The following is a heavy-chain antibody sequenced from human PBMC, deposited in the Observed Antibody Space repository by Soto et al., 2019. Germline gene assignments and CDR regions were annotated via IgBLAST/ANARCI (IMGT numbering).Heavy chain of an antibody. CDR1: GYTFTVYY. CDR2: INPKSGGT. Sequence: ASVKVSCKASGYTFTVYYMHWVRQAPGQGLEWMGWINPKSGGTMYPQKFQGRVTMTWDTSISTAYMALTRLRSDDTAVYYCAGDLGKGGGSAGFDYWGQGTLVTVSS. J-gene: IGHJ4*02. CDR3: AGDLGKGGGSAGFDY. D-gene: IGHD1-26*01. V-gene: IGHV1-2*02.